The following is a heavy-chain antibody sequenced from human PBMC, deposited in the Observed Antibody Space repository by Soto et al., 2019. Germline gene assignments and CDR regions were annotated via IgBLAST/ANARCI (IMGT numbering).Heavy chain of an antibody. CDR1: GGSISSGVYY. V-gene: IGHV4-31*03. D-gene: IGHD2-15*01. J-gene: IGHJ5*02. Sequence: SETLALTCTVSGGSISSGVYYWSWIRQHPGKGLEWIGDIYYSGSTYYNPSLKSRVTLSVDTSKNRFSPRLSSVTAADTAVYYCARALTGYSVSNWFDPWGQGTLVTVSS. CDR2: IYYSGST. CDR3: ARALTGYSVSNWFDP.